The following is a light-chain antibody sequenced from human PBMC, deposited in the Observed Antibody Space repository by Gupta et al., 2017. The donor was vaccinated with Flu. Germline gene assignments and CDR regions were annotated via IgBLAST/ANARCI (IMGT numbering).Light chain of an antibody. Sequence: QSVSAQPPSVSAAPGQKVTLSCSGSSSNIGNNYVSWYQQLPGTAPKLLLYNNNKPPSGTPDRFAGSKAGTSATLSITVLHTGDEAYYYCGTWDSSLSAGVFGGGTKLTVL. V-gene: IGLV1-51*01. CDR1: SSNIGNNY. J-gene: IGLJ3*02. CDR3: GTWDSSLSAGV. CDR2: NNN.